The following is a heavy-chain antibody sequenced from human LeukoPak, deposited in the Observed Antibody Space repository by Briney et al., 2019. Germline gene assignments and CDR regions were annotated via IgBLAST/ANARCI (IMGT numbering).Heavy chain of an antibody. CDR1: GXXFTSXW. D-gene: IGHD4-17*01. J-gene: IGHJ4*02. Sequence: XXXCKXSGXXFTSXWIGWVRQMPGKGLEWMGIIYPGDSDTRYSPSFQGQVTISADKSISTAYLQWSSLKASDTAMYYCARHGGATVTTSAFDYWGQGTLVTVSS. V-gene: IGHV5-51*01. CDR2: IYPGDSDT. CDR3: ARHGGATVTTSAFDY.